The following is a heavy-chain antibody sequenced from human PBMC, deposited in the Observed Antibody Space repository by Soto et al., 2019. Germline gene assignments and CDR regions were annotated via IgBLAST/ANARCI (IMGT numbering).Heavy chain of an antibody. D-gene: IGHD3-10*01. CDR3: VRVGTGSWSWRDP. Sequence: EVQLEESGGDLVQPGGSLRLSCAASGFTFSTYWMHWVRQAPGKGLVWVSRINSDGGTTTYAESVKGRFTISRDNARNTGYLQMNSLRPEDTALYYCVRVGTGSWSWRDPWGQGTLVTVSS. CDR2: INSDGGTT. CDR1: GFTFSTYW. J-gene: IGHJ5*02. V-gene: IGHV3-74*01.